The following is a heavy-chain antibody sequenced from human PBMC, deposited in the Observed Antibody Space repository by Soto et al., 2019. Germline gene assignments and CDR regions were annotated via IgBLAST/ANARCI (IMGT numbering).Heavy chain of an antibody. J-gene: IGHJ4*02. CDR3: ARHEQREADPFDY. CDR1: GDTVSSNSAT. D-gene: IGHD6-19*01. Sequence: QLQQSGPGLVKPSQTLSLTCAISGDTVSSNSATWNWIRQSPSRGLEWLGRTYYRSQWYSDYALSVKMRITINPDTTKTQFSLHLNSVTPEDTAVYYCARHEQREADPFDYWGQGTLVTVSS. V-gene: IGHV6-1*01. CDR2: TYYRSQWYS.